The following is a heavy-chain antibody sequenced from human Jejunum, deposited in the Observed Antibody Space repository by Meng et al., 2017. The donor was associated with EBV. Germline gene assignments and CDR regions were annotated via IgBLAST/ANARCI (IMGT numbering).Heavy chain of an antibody. CDR2: TFYRSRWFY. V-gene: IGHV6-1*01. J-gene: IGHJ4*02. CDR3: ARDGPQSLSSFDY. D-gene: IGHD6-6*01. CDR1: GDSVSSDGAA. Sequence: QVRLLQSGPGLVKPSQTLSLTCAISGDSVSSDGAAWNWIRQSPSRGLEWLGRTFYRSRWFYDYAPSVKSRITINSDTSKNQFSLHLDSVTPEDTAVYYCARDGPQSLSSFDYWGQGTLVTVSS.